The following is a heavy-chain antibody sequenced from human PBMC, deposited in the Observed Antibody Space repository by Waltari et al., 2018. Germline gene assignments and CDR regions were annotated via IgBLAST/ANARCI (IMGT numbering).Heavy chain of an antibody. CDR3: ATGPLYDILTGYSGYFDL. J-gene: IGHJ2*01. V-gene: IGHV1-24*01. D-gene: IGHD3-9*01. CDR2: FDPEDGET. Sequence: GAEVKKPGASVKVSCKVSGYTLTELSMHWVRQAPGKGLEWMGGFDPEDGETIYAQKFQGRVTMTEDTSTDTAYMELSSLRSEDTAVYYCATGPLYDILTGYSGYFDLWGRGTLVTVSS. CDR1: GYTLTELS.